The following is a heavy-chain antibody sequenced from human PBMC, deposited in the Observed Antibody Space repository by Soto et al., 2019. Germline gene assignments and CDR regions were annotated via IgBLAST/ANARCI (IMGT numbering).Heavy chain of an antibody. J-gene: IGHJ6*02. CDR3: ARDLKYCSSTSCYDYGMDV. Sequence: PSETLSLTCTVSGGSISSYYWSWIRQPPGKGLEWIGYIYYSGSTNYNPSLKSRVTISVDTSKNQFSLKLSSVTAADTAMYYCARDLKYCSSTSCYDYGMDVWGQGTTVTVSS. CDR1: GGSISSYY. CDR2: IYYSGST. D-gene: IGHD2-2*01. V-gene: IGHV4-59*01.